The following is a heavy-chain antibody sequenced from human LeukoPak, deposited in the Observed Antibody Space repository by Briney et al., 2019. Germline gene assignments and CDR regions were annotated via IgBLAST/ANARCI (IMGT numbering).Heavy chain of an antibody. J-gene: IGHJ4*02. CDR1: GFTFDDYA. V-gene: IGHV3-9*01. CDR3: AKETEATGYFDY. D-gene: IGHD5-12*01. Sequence: GRSLRLSCAASGFTFDDYAMHWVRQAPGKGLGWVSGISWNSGSIGYADSVKGRFTISRGNAKNSLYLQMNSLRAEDTALYYCAKETEATGYFDYWGQGTLVTVSS. CDR2: ISWNSGSI.